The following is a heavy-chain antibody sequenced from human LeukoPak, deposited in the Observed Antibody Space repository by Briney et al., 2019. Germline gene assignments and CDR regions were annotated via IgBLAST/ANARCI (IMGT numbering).Heavy chain of an antibody. J-gene: IGHJ4*02. CDR1: GFTFSSHM. Sequence: GGSLRLSCAASGFTFSSHMMHWVRQAPGKGLEWVAVISYDGRKIYYGDSVQGRFTISRDNSKNTLYLQMNSLRAEDTAVYYCARSYNWNDLFDYWGQGTLVTVSS. CDR2: ISYDGRKI. CDR3: ARSYNWNDLFDY. V-gene: IGHV3-30*03. D-gene: IGHD1-20*01.